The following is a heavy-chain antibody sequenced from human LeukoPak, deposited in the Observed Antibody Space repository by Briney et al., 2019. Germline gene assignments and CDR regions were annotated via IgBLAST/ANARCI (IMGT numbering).Heavy chain of an antibody. CDR2: IYYSGST. D-gene: IGHD3-22*01. Sequence: SETLSLTCTVSGGSISSSSYYWGWIRQPPGKGLEWIGSIYYSGSTYYNPSLKSRVTISVDTSKNQFSLKLSSVTAADTAVYYCARQPPGADVDYYYDSSQFFDYWGQGTLVTVSS. V-gene: IGHV4-39*01. CDR1: GGSISSSSYY. J-gene: IGHJ4*02. CDR3: ARQPPGADVDYYYDSSQFFDY.